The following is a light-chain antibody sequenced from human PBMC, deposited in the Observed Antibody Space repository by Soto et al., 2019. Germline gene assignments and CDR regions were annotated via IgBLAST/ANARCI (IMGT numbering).Light chain of an antibody. V-gene: IGLV2-23*01. Sequence: SVLTQPASVYGSPGQSVTISCTGTGSDFGSYKFVSWYQHHPGKVPKVVIYETSKRPSVVSDRFSGSKSGNTASLTISGLQAEDEADYYCFSFTSTNTHVFGSGTRSPS. CDR1: GSDFGSYKF. J-gene: IGLJ1*01. CDR2: ETS. CDR3: FSFTSTNTHV.